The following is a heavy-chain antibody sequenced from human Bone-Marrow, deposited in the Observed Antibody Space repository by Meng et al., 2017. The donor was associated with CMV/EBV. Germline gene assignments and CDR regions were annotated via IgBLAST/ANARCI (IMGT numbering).Heavy chain of an antibody. D-gene: IGHD6-13*01. CDR2: IKQDGSEK. Sequence: GESLKISCAASGFPFSSYWMSWVRQATGKGLEWVANIKQDGSEKYYVDSVKGRFTISRDNAKNSLYLQMNSLRAEDTAVYYCARRIAAAGTISYYYYNGMDVWGQGTTVTVSS. J-gene: IGHJ6*02. CDR1: GFPFSSYW. CDR3: ARRIAAAGTISYYYYNGMDV. V-gene: IGHV3-7*01.